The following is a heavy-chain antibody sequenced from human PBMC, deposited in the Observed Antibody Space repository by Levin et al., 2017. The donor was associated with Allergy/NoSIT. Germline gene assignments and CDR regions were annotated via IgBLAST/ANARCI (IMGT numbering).Heavy chain of an antibody. CDR1: GFTFSDYY. V-gene: IGHV3-11*05. CDR3: ARAITDAFDI. Sequence: LSLTCAASGFTFSDYYMSWIRQAPGKGLEWVSYISTSSSYTKYADSVKGRFTISRDNAKNSLDLQMNSLRAEDTAVYYCARAITDAFDIWGQGTMVTVSS. CDR2: ISTSSSYT. J-gene: IGHJ3*02.